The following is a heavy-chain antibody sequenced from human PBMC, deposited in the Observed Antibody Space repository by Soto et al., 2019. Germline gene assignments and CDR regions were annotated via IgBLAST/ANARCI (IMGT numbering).Heavy chain of an antibody. CDR1: GFTFSEYG. CDR2: IWFDGSHK. CDR3: VRGQAVSGTGYNYYGLDV. Sequence: QVQLVESGGGVVQPGTSVRLTCAASGFTFSEYGMHWVRQAPGKGLEWMAVIWFDGSHKFYSDSVKGRLTISRDNAKNTVKLEVNDRRPEDTAVDHCVRGQAVSGTGYNYYGLDVWGQGTTVTVSS. V-gene: IGHV3-33*01. J-gene: IGHJ6*02. D-gene: IGHD6-19*01.